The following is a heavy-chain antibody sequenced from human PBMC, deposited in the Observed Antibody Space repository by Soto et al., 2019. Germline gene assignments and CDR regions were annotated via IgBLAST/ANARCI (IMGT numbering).Heavy chain of an antibody. V-gene: IGHV1-8*01. CDR3: ARLYSSSWSINYYYYYMDV. Sequence: ASVKVSCKASGYTFTSYDINWVRQATGQGLEWMGWMNPNSGNTGYAQKFQGRVTMTRNTSISTAYMELSSLRSEDTAVYYCARLYSSSWSINYYYYYMDVWGKGTTVTVSS. J-gene: IGHJ6*03. CDR2: MNPNSGNT. D-gene: IGHD6-13*01. CDR1: GYTFTSYD.